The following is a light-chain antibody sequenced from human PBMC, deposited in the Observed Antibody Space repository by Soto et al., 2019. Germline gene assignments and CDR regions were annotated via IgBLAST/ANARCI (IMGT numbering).Light chain of an antibody. J-gene: IGLJ1*01. CDR1: SSNIGSNY. V-gene: IGLV1-47*01. CDR2: RNN. Sequence: QSVLTQPPSASGTPGQRVTISCSGSSSNIGSNYVYWYQQLPGTAPKLLIYRNNQRPSGVPDRFSGSKSGTSASLAISGLRSEDEAEYYCAAWDDSLSAPYVFGTGTKVTVL. CDR3: AAWDDSLSAPYV.